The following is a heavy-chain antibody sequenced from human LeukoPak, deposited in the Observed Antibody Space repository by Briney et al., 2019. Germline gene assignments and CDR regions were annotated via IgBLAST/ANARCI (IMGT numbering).Heavy chain of an antibody. V-gene: IGHV4-38-2*02. CDR2: IYHSGST. CDR3: ARGIAAAGSGGTDFDY. J-gene: IGHJ4*02. D-gene: IGHD6-13*01. CDR1: GYSISSGYY. Sequence: SETLSLTCTVSGYSISSGYYWGWIRQPPGKGLEWIGSIYHSGSTYYNPSLKSRVTISVDTSKNQFSLKLSSVTAADTAVYYCARGIAAAGSGGTDFDYWGQGTLVAVSS.